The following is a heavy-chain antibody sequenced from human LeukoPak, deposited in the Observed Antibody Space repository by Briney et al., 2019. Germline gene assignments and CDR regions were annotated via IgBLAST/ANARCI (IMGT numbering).Heavy chain of an antibody. D-gene: IGHD2-2*01. J-gene: IGHJ4*02. CDR1: GGSFSGYY. CDR3: GVSSSSSKGSFDY. Sequence: SETLSLTCAVYGGSFSGYYWSWIRQPPGKGLGWIGEINHSGSTNYNPSLKSRVTISVDTSKNQFSLKLSSVTAADTAVYYCGVSSSSSKGSFDYWGQGTLVTVPS. CDR2: INHSGST. V-gene: IGHV4-34*01.